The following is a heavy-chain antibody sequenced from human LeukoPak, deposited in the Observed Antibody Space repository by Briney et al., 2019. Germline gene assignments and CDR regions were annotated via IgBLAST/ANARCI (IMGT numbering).Heavy chain of an antibody. CDR2: ISWNSNTL. CDR1: GFTFDDYA. CDR3: AKDSGYTYGPMDV. D-gene: IGHD5-18*01. Sequence: GGPLRLSCAASGFTFDDYAMHWVRQAPGKGLEWVSGISWNSNTLGYADSVKGRFTISRDNAKDSLYLQMNSLRAEDTALYYCAKDSGYTYGPMDVWGQGTTVTASS. J-gene: IGHJ6*02. V-gene: IGHV3-9*01.